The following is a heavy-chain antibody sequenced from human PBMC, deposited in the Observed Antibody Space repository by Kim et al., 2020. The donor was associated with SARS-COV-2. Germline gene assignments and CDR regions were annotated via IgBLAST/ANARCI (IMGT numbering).Heavy chain of an antibody. V-gene: IGHV3-74*03. CDR2: INTDGSST. D-gene: IGHD1-1*01. CDR1: GFTFSSYW. J-gene: IGHJ6*02. Sequence: GGSLRLSCAASGFTFSSYWMHWVRQAPGKGLVWVSHINTDGSSTTYADSVKGRFSISRDNAKNTLYLQMNTLRAEDTAVYFCAGYQGTNYYYGMDVWGQGTTVTVSS. CDR3: AGYQGTNYYYGMDV.